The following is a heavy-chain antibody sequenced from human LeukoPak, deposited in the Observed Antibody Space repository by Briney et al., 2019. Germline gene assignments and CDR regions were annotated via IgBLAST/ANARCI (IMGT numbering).Heavy chain of an antibody. CDR1: GFTFSSLA. Sequence: GGSLRLSCTASGFTFSSLAMTWVRQAPGKGLEWVSTIRSNGDTTYSADSVKGRFTISRDNSKNTLYLELNSLRVEDTATFYCAKGQELDDGVFDSWGQGTMVTVSS. D-gene: IGHD1-1*01. CDR2: IRSNGDTT. V-gene: IGHV3-23*01. CDR3: AKGQELDDGVFDS. J-gene: IGHJ4*02.